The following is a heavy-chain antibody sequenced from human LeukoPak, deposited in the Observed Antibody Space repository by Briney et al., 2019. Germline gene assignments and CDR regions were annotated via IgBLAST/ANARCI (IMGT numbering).Heavy chain of an antibody. D-gene: IGHD6-6*01. CDR2: IRYDGTNK. CDR1: GFTFSSYG. V-gene: IGHV3-30*02. CDR3: AKGGITARRYFDY. J-gene: IGHJ4*02. Sequence: GGSLRLSCAASGFTFSSYGMHWVRQAPGKGLGWVTFIRYDGTNKYYADSVEGRFTISRDNSKNTLYLQMNSLRAEDTAVYYCAKGGITARRYFDYWGQGSLVTVSS.